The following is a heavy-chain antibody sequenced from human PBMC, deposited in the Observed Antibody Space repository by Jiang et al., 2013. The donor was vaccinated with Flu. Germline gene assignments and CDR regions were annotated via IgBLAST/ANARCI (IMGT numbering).Heavy chain of an antibody. Sequence: CKASGYTFTSYAMNWMRQAPGQGLEWMGWINTNTGNPKYAQGFTGRFVFSLDTSVSTAYLEISSLKAEDTGVYYCARAGRAGSSGWYDYFEYWGQGTLVTVSS. D-gene: IGHD6-19*01. CDR3: ARAGRAGSSGWYDYFEY. CDR2: INTNTGNP. V-gene: IGHV7-4-1*02. CDR1: GYTFTSYA. J-gene: IGHJ4*02.